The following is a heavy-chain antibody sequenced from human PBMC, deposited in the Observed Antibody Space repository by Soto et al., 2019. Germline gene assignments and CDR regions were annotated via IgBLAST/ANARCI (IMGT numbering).Heavy chain of an antibody. D-gene: IGHD1-26*01. V-gene: IGHV3-30*18. CDR3: AKDKQVGATTGAIDY. CDR2: ISYDGSNK. CDR1: GFTFSSYG. J-gene: IGHJ4*02. Sequence: QVPLVESGGGVVQPGRSLRLSCAASGFTFSSYGMHWVRQAPGKGLEWVAVISYDGSNKYYADSVKGRFTISRDNSKNTLYLQMNSLRAEDTAVYYCAKDKQVGATTGAIDYWGQGTLVTVSS.